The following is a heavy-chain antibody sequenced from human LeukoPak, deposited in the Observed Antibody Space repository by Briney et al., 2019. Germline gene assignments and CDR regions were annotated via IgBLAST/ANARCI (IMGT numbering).Heavy chain of an antibody. CDR2: IIPIFGTV. V-gene: IGHV1-69*06. D-gene: IGHD3-22*01. J-gene: IGHJ4*01. CDR1: GGSFSSYA. Sequence: SVTVSCKASGGSFSSYAFSWVRQAPGQGREWMGRIIPIFGTVEYAQKSQGRVTITADKSTNTAYMELGSLRSEDTAVYFCARGSTGYYYYFDFWGQGTLVTVSS. CDR3: ARGSTGYYYYFDF.